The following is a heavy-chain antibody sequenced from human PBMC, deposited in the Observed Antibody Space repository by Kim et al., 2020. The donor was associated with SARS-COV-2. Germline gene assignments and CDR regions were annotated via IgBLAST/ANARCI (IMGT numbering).Heavy chain of an antibody. CDR3: ARDLNDFWSGYLIDP. J-gene: IGHJ5*02. D-gene: IGHD3-3*01. Sequence: SVKGRFTISRENAKNALYLQMNSLRAEDTAVYYCARDLNDFWSGYLIDPWGQGTLVTVSS. V-gene: IGHV3-11*05.